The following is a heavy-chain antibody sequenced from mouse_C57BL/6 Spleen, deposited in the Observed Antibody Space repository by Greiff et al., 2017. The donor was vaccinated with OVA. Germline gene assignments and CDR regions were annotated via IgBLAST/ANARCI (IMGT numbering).Heavy chain of an antibody. J-gene: IGHJ1*03. CDR2: IHPNSGST. Sequence: VQLQQPGAELVKPGASVKLSCKASGYTFTGYWMHWVKQRPGQGLEWIGMIHPNSGSTNYNEKFKSKATLTVDKSSSTAYMQLSSLTSEDSAVYYCATDYGSSYWYFDVWGTGTTVTVSS. D-gene: IGHD1-1*01. CDR1: GYTFTGYW. CDR3: ATDYGSSYWYFDV. V-gene: IGHV1-64*01.